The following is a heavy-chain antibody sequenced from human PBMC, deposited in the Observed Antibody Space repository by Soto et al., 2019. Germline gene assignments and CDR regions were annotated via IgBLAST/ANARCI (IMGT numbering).Heavy chain of an antibody. J-gene: IGHJ4*02. CDR2: IYDSGSS. Sequence: SETLSLTCTVSGASISSGDYFWSWIRQSPGKGLEWIGYIYDSGSSYYNPSLQSRVTMSVDTSKNQFSLKLSSVTAADTAVYYCAREKGYISRPKNFDYWGQGTLVTV. D-gene: IGHD6-6*01. CDR3: AREKGYISRPKNFDY. CDR1: GASISSGDYF. V-gene: IGHV4-30-4*01.